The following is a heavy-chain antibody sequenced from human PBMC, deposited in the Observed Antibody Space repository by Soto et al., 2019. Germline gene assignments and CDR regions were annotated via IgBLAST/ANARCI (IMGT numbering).Heavy chain of an antibody. D-gene: IGHD3-3*01. J-gene: IGHJ4*02. Sequence: SETLSLTCTVSGGSTSNYYWSWIRQPAGKGLEWLGRIYTTGSTNYNPSLKSRVTLSLDTSNNQFSLKLSSVTAAATAVYYCVREGFGYYIGGFHYGTQEPLATVPS. V-gene: IGHV4-4*07. CDR3: VREGFGYYIGGFHY. CDR1: GGSTSNYY. CDR2: IYTTGST.